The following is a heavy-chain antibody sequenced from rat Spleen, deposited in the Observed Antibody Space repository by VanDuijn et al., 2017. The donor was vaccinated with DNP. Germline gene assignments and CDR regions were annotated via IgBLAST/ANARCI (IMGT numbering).Heavy chain of an antibody. CDR2: ITNSYGST. CDR3: TKTGGNWVAH. CDR1: GFTFRDYW. J-gene: IGHJ3*01. Sequence: EVQLVELGGGLVQPGGSLKLSCIASGFTFRDYWMTWFRQVPGKGLEWVASITNSYGSTYYLDSVNGRFTISRDNAKSTLYLQMDSLRSEDTATYYCTKTGGNWVAHWGQGTLVTVSS. V-gene: IGHV5-31*01. D-gene: IGHD1-11*01.